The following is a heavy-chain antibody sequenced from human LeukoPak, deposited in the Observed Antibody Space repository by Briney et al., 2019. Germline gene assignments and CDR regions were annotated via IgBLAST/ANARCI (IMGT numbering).Heavy chain of an antibody. CDR2: IYYSGST. Sequence: ASETLSLTCTVSGGSISSYYWSWIRQPPGKGLEWIGYIYYSGSTNYNPSLKSRVTISVDTSKNQFSLKLSSVTAADTAVYYCARDKGFWNHYGKDAFDIWGQGTMVTVSS. CDR1: GGSISSYY. J-gene: IGHJ3*02. CDR3: ARDKGFWNHYGKDAFDI. D-gene: IGHD1-14*01. V-gene: IGHV4-59*12.